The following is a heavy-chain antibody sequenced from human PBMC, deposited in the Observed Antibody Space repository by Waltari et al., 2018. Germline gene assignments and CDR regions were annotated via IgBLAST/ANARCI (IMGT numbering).Heavy chain of an antibody. D-gene: IGHD5-12*01. Sequence: QVQLQQWGAGLLKPSETLSLTCAVYGGSFSGYYWSWIRQPPGKGLEWIGEINHSGSTNYNPSLKSRVTISVDTSKNQCSLKLSSVTAADTAVYYCARVVATIHYYYYYMDVWGKGTTVTVSS. CDR1: GGSFSGYY. CDR2: INHSGST. CDR3: ARVVATIHYYYYYMDV. V-gene: IGHV4-34*01. J-gene: IGHJ6*03.